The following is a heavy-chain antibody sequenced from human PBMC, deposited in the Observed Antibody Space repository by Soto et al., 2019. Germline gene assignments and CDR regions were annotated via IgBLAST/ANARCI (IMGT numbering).Heavy chain of an antibody. CDR1: GFTFDDYA. D-gene: IGHD2-21*01. J-gene: IGHJ3*02. CDR2: ISWNSGSI. V-gene: IGHV3-9*01. CDR3: AKVCGGDCPGHDDFDI. Sequence: QPGGSLRLSCAASGFTFDDYAMHWVRQAPGKGLEWVSGISWNSGSIGYADSVKGRFTISRDNAKNSLYLQMNSLRAEDTALYYCAKVCGGDCPGHDDFDIWGQGTMVTVSS.